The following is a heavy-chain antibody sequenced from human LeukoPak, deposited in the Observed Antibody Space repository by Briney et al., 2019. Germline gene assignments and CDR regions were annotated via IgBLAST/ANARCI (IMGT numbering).Heavy chain of an antibody. CDR1: GGSISSSSHY. J-gene: IGHJ4*02. V-gene: IGHV4-39*01. CDR2: IFSSGTT. D-gene: IGHD6-19*01. Sequence: SETLSLTCSVPGGSISSSSHYWGWIRQPPGEGLEWIGHIFSSGTTCYNPSLQSRVTISADTSKNQFSLKVNSVSDADTAVYYCARRNSGWPFDWWGPGSLVTVSS. CDR3: ARRNSGWPFDW.